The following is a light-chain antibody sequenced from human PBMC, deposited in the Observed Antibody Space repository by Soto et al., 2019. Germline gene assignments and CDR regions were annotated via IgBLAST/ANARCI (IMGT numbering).Light chain of an antibody. CDR2: GAS. CDR1: QSVSSSY. CDR3: QQYGSSPVV. V-gene: IGKV3-20*01. Sequence: EIVLTQSPCTLSLSPGERATLSCRASQSVSSSYLAWYQQKPGQAPRLLIYGASSRATGIPDRFSGSGSGTDFTLTISRLEPEDFAVYYCQQYGSSPVVFGQGTKVDIK. J-gene: IGKJ1*01.